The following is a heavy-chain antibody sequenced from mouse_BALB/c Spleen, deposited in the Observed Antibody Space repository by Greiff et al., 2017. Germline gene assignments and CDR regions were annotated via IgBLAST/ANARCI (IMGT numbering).Heavy chain of an antibody. D-gene: IGHD1-1*01. CDR3: ARDNYGMTWFAY. CDR2: ISDGGSYT. CDR1: GFTFSDYY. V-gene: IGHV5-4*02. J-gene: IGHJ3*01. Sequence: EVNVVESGGGLVKPGGSLKLSCAASGFTFSDYYMYWVRQTPEKRLEWVATISDGGSYTYYPDSVKGRFTISRDNAKNNLYLQMSSLKSEDTAMYYCARDNYGMTWFAYWGQGTLVTVSA.